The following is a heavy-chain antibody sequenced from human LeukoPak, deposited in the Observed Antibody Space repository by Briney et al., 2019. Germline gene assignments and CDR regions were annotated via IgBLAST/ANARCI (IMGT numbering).Heavy chain of an antibody. CDR3: ARTSSSGDCFDY. J-gene: IGHJ4*02. V-gene: IGHV1-2*02. CDR2: INPNSGGT. Sequence: ASVKVSCKASGYTFTGYYMHWVRQAPRRQGLGWMGWINPNSGGTHYAQKFQGRVTITMDTSISTAYMELSRLRSDDTAVYYCARTSSSGDCFDYWGQGTLVIVSS. CDR1: GYTFTGYY. D-gene: IGHD3-10*01.